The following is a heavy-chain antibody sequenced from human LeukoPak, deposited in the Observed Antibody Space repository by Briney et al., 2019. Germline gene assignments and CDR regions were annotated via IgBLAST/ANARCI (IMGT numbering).Heavy chain of an antibody. J-gene: IGHJ6*03. CDR2: IKQDGSEK. Sequence: QPGGRLRLSCAASGFTFSSYWMSWVRQAPGKGLEWVANIKQDGSEKYYVDSVKGRFTISRDNAKNSLYLQMNSLRAEDTAVYYCAKDELGYCSSTSCPYYYYYYMDVWGKGTTVTVSS. V-gene: IGHV3-7*01. D-gene: IGHD2-2*01. CDR3: AKDELGYCSSTSCPYYYYYYMDV. CDR1: GFTFSSYW.